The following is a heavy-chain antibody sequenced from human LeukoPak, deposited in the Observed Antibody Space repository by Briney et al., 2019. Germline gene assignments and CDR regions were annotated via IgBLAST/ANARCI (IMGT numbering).Heavy chain of an antibody. CDR3: ARGNYYDSSGYPNFDY. CDR2: IYYSGST. Sequence: SETLSLTCTVSGGSISSYYWSWIRQPPGKGLEWIGYIYYSGSTNYNPSLKSRVTISVDTSKNQFSLKSSSVTAADTAVYYCARGNYYDSSGYPNFDYWGQGTLVTVSS. J-gene: IGHJ4*02. V-gene: IGHV4-59*01. D-gene: IGHD3-22*01. CDR1: GGSISSYY.